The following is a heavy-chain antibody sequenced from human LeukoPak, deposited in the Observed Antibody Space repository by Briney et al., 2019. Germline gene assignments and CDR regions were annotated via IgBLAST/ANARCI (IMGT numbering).Heavy chain of an antibody. Sequence: GGSLRLSCAASGFSLSAYGVHWVRQAPGKGLEWVAVIWYDGTSKDYADSVKGRFTFSRDNSKDTLYLQMNSLTVEDTAVYYCARSQSSSLIDYWGQGTLVTVSS. CDR2: IWYDGTSK. CDR3: ARSQSSSLIDY. J-gene: IGHJ4*02. V-gene: IGHV3-33*01. D-gene: IGHD6-13*01. CDR1: GFSLSAYG.